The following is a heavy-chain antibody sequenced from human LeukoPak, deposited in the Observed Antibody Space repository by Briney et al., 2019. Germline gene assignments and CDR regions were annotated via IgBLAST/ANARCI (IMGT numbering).Heavy chain of an antibody. V-gene: IGHV4-59*12. CDR2: IYYSGST. CDR1: GGSISSYY. D-gene: IGHD3-16*02. J-gene: IGHJ3*02. Sequence: PSETLSLTCTVSGGSISSYYWSWIRQPPGKGLEWIGYIYYSGSTNYNPSLKSRVTISVDTSKNQFSLKLSSVTAADTAVYYCARAEVYDYVWGSYRFFDIWGQGTMVTVSS. CDR3: ARAEVYDYVWGSYRFFDI.